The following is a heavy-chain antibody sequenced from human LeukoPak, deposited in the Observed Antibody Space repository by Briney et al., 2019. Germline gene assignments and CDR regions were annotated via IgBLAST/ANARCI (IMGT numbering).Heavy chain of an antibody. V-gene: IGHV3-23*01. Sequence: PGGSLRLSCAASGFTFSSYAMSWVRQAPGKGLEWVSAISGSGGSTYYADSVKGRFTISRDNSKNTLYLQMNSLRAEDTAVYYCAKDQSRAGSYYGEAVSDAFDIWGQGTMVTVSS. CDR2: ISGSGGST. CDR1: GFTFSSYA. J-gene: IGHJ3*02. CDR3: AKDQSRAGSYYGEAVSDAFDI. D-gene: IGHD1-26*01.